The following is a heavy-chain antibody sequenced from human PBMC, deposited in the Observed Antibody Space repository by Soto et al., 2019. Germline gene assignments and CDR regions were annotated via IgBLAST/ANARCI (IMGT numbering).Heavy chain of an antibody. D-gene: IGHD2-2*01. CDR1: GGSISSGDYY. CDR3: ARADVVPAAMQYYYYGMDV. CDR2: IYYSGST. J-gene: IGHJ6*02. V-gene: IGHV4-30-4*01. Sequence: SETLSLTCTVSGGSISSGDYYWSWIRQPPGKGLEWIGYIYYSGSTYYNPSLKSRVTISVDTSKNQFSLKLSSVTAADTAVYYCARADVVPAAMQYYYYGMDVWGQGTKVTVSS.